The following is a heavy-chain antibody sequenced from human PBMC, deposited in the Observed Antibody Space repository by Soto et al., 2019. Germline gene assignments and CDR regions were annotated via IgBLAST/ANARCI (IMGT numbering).Heavy chain of an antibody. CDR3: ARAKKPYSSGYYLIGY. D-gene: IGHD3-22*01. Sequence: GASVKVSCKASGGTFSSYALSWVRQAPGQGLEWMGGIIPIFGTANYAQKFQGRVTITADESTSTAYMELSSLRSEDTAVYYCARAKKPYSSGYYLIGYWGQGTLVPVSS. CDR2: IIPIFGTA. J-gene: IGHJ4*02. CDR1: GGTFSSYA. V-gene: IGHV1-69*13.